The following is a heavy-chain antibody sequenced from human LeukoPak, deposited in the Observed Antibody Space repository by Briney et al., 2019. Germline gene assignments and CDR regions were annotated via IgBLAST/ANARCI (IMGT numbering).Heavy chain of an antibody. D-gene: IGHD6-13*01. J-gene: IGHJ5*02. CDR3: ARDNAGSGWFDP. CDR1: GGSMSSSGHY. Sequence: SETLSLTCTVSGGSMSSSGHYWGWIRQPPRKGLEWIGTIYYSRSTYYNPSLKSRVTISVDTSKNQFSLKLSSVTAADTAVYYCARDNAGSGWFDPWGQGTLVTVSS. CDR2: IYYSRST. V-gene: IGHV4-39*07.